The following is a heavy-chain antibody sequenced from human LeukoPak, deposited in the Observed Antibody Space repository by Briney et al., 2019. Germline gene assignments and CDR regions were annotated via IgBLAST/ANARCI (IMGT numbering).Heavy chain of an antibody. CDR1: GGSISSSNW. CDR3: ASSEATTTPPPYGMDV. J-gene: IGHJ6*02. D-gene: IGHD5-12*01. CDR2: IYHSGST. Sequence: SGTLSLTCAVSGGSISSSNWWSWVRQPPGKGLEWIGEIYHSGSTNYNPSLKSRVIISVDTSKDQFSLRLSSVTVADTAVYYCASSEATTTPPPYGMDVWGQGTTVTVSS. V-gene: IGHV4-4*02.